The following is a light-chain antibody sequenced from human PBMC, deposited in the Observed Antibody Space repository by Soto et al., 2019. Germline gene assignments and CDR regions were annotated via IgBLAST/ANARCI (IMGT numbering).Light chain of an antibody. J-gene: IGKJ4*01. CDR1: QAISNY. Sequence: DIQMTQSPSSLSASVGDRVTITCRASQAISNYLAWYQQKPGKVPTLLISAASTLQSGVPSRFSGSGSGTDFTITISSLQPEDVATYYCQKFNAVPTFGGGTKVEI. V-gene: IGKV1-27*01. CDR3: QKFNAVPT. CDR2: AAS.